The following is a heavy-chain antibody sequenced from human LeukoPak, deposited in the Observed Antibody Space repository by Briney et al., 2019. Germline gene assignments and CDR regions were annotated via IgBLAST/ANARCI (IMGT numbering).Heavy chain of an antibody. D-gene: IGHD3-22*01. V-gene: IGHV4-34*01. CDR1: GGSFSGYY. Sequence: SETLSLTCAVYGGSFSGYYWSWIRQPPGKGLEWIGEINHSGSTNYNPSLKSRVTTSVDTSKNQFSLKLSSVTAADTAVYYCAREPPGNYDDSGHYYAYFDCWGQGALVTVSS. CDR2: INHSGST. J-gene: IGHJ4*02. CDR3: AREPPGNYDDSGHYYAYFDC.